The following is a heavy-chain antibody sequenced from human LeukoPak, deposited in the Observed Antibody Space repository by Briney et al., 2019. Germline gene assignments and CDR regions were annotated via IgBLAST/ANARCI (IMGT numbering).Heavy chain of an antibody. D-gene: IGHD5-24*01. CDR1: GFTFSSYS. J-gene: IGHJ4*02. CDR3: AKGDAWLQYND. Sequence: GGSLRLSCAASGFTFSSYSMNWVRQAPGKGLEWVSGISPSGDIKYYVDSVKGRFTVSRDNSKNTLYLQINSLRDEDTAVYYCAKGDAWLQYNDWGQGTLVTVSS. CDR2: ISPSGDIK. V-gene: IGHV3-23*01.